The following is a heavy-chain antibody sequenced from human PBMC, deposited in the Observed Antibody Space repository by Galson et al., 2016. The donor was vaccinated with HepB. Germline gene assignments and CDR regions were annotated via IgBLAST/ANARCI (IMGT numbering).Heavy chain of an antibody. CDR1: GYTFTRYY. D-gene: IGHD3-3*01. CDR3: AGRDVWSGYPYDY. V-gene: IGHV1-46*01. CDR2: INPRGGST. Sequence: SVKVSCKASGYTFTRYYMHWVRQAPGQGLEWMGIINPRGGSTTYAQKFQGRVTMTRDTSTSTVYMELSSLRSEDTAVYYCAGRDVWSGYPYDYWGQGTLVTVSS. J-gene: IGHJ4*02.